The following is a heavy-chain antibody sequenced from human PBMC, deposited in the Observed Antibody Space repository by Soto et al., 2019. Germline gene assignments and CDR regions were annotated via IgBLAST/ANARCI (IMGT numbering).Heavy chain of an antibody. V-gene: IGHV4-39*01. J-gene: IGHJ3*02. CDR3: ARHLYAYDDYDHREIAFDI. Sequence: QLQLQESGPGLVKPSETLSLTCTVSGGSINSTNYYWGWIRQSPGKGLEYIGIIYYSGSTYYNPSLKSRVTISVDTSKNQFSLKLSSVTAPDTALYYCARHLYAYDDYDHREIAFDIWGQGTMVTVSS. CDR1: GGSINSTNYY. CDR2: IYYSGST. D-gene: IGHD4-17*01.